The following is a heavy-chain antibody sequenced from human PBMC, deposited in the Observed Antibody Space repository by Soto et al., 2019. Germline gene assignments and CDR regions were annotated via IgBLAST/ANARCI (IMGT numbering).Heavy chain of an antibody. V-gene: IGHV4-59*01. CDR1: GGSISRYY. D-gene: IGHD3-22*01. J-gene: IGHJ4*02. Sequence: QVQLQESGPGLVKPSETLSLSCTVSGGSISRYYWSWIRQPPGKGLEWIGYIYYSESTNYNHSLKSRVTISVDTSKNQFSLKLPSVTAADTAVYYCARSLYYYDSSGYYRTYYFDYWGQGTLVTVSS. CDR3: ARSLYYYDSSGYYRTYYFDY. CDR2: IYYSEST.